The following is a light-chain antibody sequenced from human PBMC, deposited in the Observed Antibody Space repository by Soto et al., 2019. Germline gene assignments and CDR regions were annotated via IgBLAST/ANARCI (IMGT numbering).Light chain of an antibody. J-gene: IGKJ1*01. Sequence: DVVLTQSPLSLPVTPGEPASISCRSSQSLLHTNGYNYLDWYLQKPGQSPQLLIYLGSNRASGVPDRSSGSGSGTDFTLKISRMEAEDVGVYYCMQPLQAPWTFGQGTKVEV. CDR2: LGS. V-gene: IGKV2-28*01. CDR1: QSLLHTNGYNY. CDR3: MQPLQAPWT.